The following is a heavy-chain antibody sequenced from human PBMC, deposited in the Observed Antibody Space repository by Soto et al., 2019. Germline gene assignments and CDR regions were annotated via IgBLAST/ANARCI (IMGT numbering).Heavy chain of an antibody. D-gene: IGHD6-6*01. CDR2: ISGSGGST. CDR3: AKIADDLVYFDY. V-gene: IGHV3-23*01. CDR1: GFTFSSYA. Sequence: PGESLKISCAASGFTFSSYAMSWVRQAPGKGLEWVSAISGSGGSTYYADSVKGRFTISRDNSKNTLYLQMNSLRAEDTAVYYCAKIADDLVYFDYWGQGTLVTVSS. J-gene: IGHJ4*02.